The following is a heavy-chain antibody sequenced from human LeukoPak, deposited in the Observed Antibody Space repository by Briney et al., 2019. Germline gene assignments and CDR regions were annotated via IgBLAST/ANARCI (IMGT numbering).Heavy chain of an antibody. CDR1: GGSISSYY. J-gene: IGHJ3*02. D-gene: IGHD5-18*01. Sequence: SETLSLTYTVSGGSISSYYWSWIRQPAGKGLEWIGRIYTSGSTNYNPSLKSRVTMSVDTSKNQFSLKLSSVTAADTAVYYCARDRRYSYGSDAFDIWGQGTMVTVSS. CDR2: IYTSGST. CDR3: ARDRRYSYGSDAFDI. V-gene: IGHV4-4*07.